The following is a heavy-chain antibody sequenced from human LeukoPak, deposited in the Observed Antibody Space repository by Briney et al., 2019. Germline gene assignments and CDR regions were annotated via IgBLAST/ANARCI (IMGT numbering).Heavy chain of an antibody. D-gene: IGHD3-16*01. V-gene: IGHV4-34*01. CDR3: ASSRLGNWFDP. CDR1: GGSFSGYY. J-gene: IGHJ5*02. CDR2: INHSGST. Sequence: PETLSLTCAVYGGSFSGYYWSWIRQPPGRGLEWIGEINHSGSTNYNPSLKSRVTISVDTSKNQFSLKLSSVTAADTAVYYCASSRLGNWFDPWGQGTLVTVSS.